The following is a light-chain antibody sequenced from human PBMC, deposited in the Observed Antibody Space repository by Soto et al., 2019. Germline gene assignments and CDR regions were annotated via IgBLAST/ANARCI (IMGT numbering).Light chain of an antibody. V-gene: IGKV3-20*01. CDR2: AAS. Sequence: EIVLTQSPGTLSLSPGERATVSCRASENIDSRYLGWYQQKPGQAPRLLMFAASTRATGTPDRFSGSGSGTDFTLTIRRLDPADSAVYCCQQYDTSPFTFGQGTKLEIK. J-gene: IGKJ2*01. CDR1: ENIDSRY. CDR3: QQYDTSPFT.